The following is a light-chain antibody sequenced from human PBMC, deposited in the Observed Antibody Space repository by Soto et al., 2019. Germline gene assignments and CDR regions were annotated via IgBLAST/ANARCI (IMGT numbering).Light chain of an antibody. CDR2: STN. V-gene: IGLV1-40*01. CDR3: AAWDDSLNGVV. J-gene: IGLJ2*01. CDR1: SSNIGASYD. Sequence: QSVLTQPPSVSGAPGQRVTISCTGSSSNIGASYDVHWYQQLPGTAPKLLIYSTNERPSGVPDRISGSKSGTSASLAISGLQSEDEADYHCAAWDDSLNGVVFGGGTKVTVL.